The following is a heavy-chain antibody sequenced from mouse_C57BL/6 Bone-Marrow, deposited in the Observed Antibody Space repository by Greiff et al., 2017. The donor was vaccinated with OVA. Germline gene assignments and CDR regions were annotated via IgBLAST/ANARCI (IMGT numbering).Heavy chain of an antibody. CDR2: IYPGSGST. CDR3: AKPEVVEGYFDY. D-gene: IGHD1-1*01. V-gene: IGHV1-55*01. J-gene: IGHJ2*01. Sequence: QVHVKQPGAELVKPGASVKMSCKASGYTFTSYWITWVKQRPGQGLEWIGDIYPGSGSTNYNEKFKSKATLTVDTSSSTAYMQLSSLTSEDSAVYYCAKPEVVEGYFDYWGQGTTLTVSS. CDR1: GYTFTSYW.